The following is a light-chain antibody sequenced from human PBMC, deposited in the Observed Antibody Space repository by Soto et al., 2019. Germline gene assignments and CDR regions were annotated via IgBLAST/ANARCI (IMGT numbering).Light chain of an antibody. Sequence: QSVLTQPPSVSGAPGQRVTISCTGSSSNIGAGYDVHWYQQLPGTAPKLLIFGISNRPSGVPDRFSGSKSGTSASLAITGLQAEDEADYYCHSYDSSLIGSYVFGTGTKVTVL. CDR1: SSNIGAGYD. CDR2: GIS. CDR3: HSYDSSLIGSYV. V-gene: IGLV1-40*01. J-gene: IGLJ1*01.